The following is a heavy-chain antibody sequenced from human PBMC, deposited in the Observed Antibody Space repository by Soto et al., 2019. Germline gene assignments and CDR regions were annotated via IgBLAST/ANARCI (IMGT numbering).Heavy chain of an antibody. CDR3: ARSEMLPPLWGWFDP. CDR1: GFTFSSYG. J-gene: IGHJ5*02. V-gene: IGHV3-33*01. CDR2: IWYDGSNK. D-gene: IGHD1-26*01. Sequence: QVPLVESGGGVVQPGRSLRLSCAASGFTFSSYGMHWVRQAPGKGLEWVAVIWYDGSNKYYADSVKGRFTISRDNSKNTLYLQMNSLRAEDTAVYYCARSEMLPPLWGWFDPWGQGTLVTVSS.